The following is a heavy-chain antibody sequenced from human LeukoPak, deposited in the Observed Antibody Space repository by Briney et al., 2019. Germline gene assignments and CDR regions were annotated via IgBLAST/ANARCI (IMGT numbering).Heavy chain of an antibody. V-gene: IGHV3-48*03. CDR3: ASLDYDDSKDDY. D-gene: IGHD4-17*01. J-gene: IGHJ4*02. CDR1: GFTFSSYE. Sequence: GGSLRLSCVASGFTFSSYEMNWVRQAPGKGLEWVSYISSSGSTTYYADSVKGRFTISRDNAKNSLYLQMNSLRAEDTAVYYCASLDYDDSKDDYWGQGTLVTVSS. CDR2: ISSSGSTT.